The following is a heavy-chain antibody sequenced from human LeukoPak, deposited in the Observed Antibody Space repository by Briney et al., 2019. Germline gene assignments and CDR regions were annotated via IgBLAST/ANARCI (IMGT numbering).Heavy chain of an antibody. J-gene: IGHJ4*02. D-gene: IGHD6-19*01. V-gene: IGHV4-59*01. CDR3: ASAKGLSSGWYGNNDY. CDR1: GGSISSYY. Sequence: SETLSLTCTVSGGSISSYYCSWIRQPPGKGLEWIGSIYYSGSTNYNPSLKSRVTISVDTSKNQFSLNLSSVTAADTAVYYCASAKGLSSGWYGNNDYWGQGTLVTVSS. CDR2: IYYSGST.